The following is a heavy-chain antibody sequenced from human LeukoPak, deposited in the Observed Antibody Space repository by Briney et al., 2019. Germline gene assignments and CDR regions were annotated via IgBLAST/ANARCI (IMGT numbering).Heavy chain of an antibody. CDR2: FDPEDGET. Sequence: ASVKVSCKVSGYTLTELSMHWVRQVPGKGLEWMGGFDPEDGETIYAQKFQGRVTMTEDTSTDTAYMELSSLRSEDTAVYYCATPSSYGDPIGRHYGMDVWGQGTTVTVSS. D-gene: IGHD4-17*01. CDR3: ATPSSYGDPIGRHYGMDV. V-gene: IGHV1-24*01. CDR1: GYTLTELS. J-gene: IGHJ6*02.